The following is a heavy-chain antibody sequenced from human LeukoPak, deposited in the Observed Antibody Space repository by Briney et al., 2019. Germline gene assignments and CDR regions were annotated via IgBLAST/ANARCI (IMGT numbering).Heavy chain of an antibody. CDR1: GGSISSSSYY. CDR3: ARDWGITMVRGVKGNY. CDR2: IYYSGST. V-gene: IGHV4-39*07. J-gene: IGHJ4*02. Sequence: SGTLSLTCAVSGGSISSSSYYWGWIRQPPGKGLEWIGSIYYSGSTYYNPSLKSRVTISVDTSKNQFSLKLSSVTAADTAVYYCARDWGITMVRGVKGNYWGQGTLVTVSS. D-gene: IGHD3-10*01.